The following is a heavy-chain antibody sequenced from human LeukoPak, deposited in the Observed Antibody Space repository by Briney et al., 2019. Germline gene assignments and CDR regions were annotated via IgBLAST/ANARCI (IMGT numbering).Heavy chain of an antibody. V-gene: IGHV1-46*01. J-gene: IGHJ4*02. CDR3: ARRGAYYYDSSGYSNFDY. Sequence: ASVKVSCTASGYTFTSYYMHWVRQAPGQGLEWMGIINPSGGSTSYAQKFQGRVTMTRDTSTSTVYMELSSLRSEDTAVYYCARRGAYYYDSSGYSNFDYWGQGTLVAVSS. CDR1: GYTFTSYY. D-gene: IGHD3-22*01. CDR2: INPSGGST.